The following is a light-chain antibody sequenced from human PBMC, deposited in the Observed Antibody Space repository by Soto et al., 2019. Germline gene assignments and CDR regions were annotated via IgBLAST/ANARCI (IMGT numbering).Light chain of an antibody. CDR1: QRLVYSYGNTY. J-gene: IGKJ1*01. V-gene: IGKV2-24*01. Sequence: DVVLTQTPLSSPVTLGQPASISFRSSQRLVYSYGNTYLSWLQQRLGQPPRLLIYQNSNRFSGVPVRFSGRGAVTDFTLKISRVEAEDGGVYYCLRFAHFPRTFGQGT. CDR3: LRFAHFPRT. CDR2: QNS.